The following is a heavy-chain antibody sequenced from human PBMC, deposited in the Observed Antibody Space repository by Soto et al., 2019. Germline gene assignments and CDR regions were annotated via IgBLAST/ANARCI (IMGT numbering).Heavy chain of an antibody. CDR1: GGSISSGDYY. CDR2: IYYSGST. D-gene: IGHD3-10*01. Sequence: QVQLQESGPGLVKPSQTLSLTCTVSGGSISSGDYYWSWIRQPPGKGLEWIGYIYYSGSTYYNPSLKSRVTIPVDTSKNQFSLKLSSVTAADTAVYYCARGAVLLWFGENPYWYFDLWGRGTLVTVSS. J-gene: IGHJ2*01. CDR3: ARGAVLLWFGENPYWYFDL. V-gene: IGHV4-30-4*01.